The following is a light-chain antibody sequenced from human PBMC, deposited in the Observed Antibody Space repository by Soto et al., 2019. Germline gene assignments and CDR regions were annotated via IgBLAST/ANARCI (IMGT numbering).Light chain of an antibody. CDR1: QSVSSS. V-gene: IGKV3-11*01. CDR2: DAS. CDR3: QQRSNWPYT. J-gene: IGKJ2*01. Sequence: EIVLTQSPATLSLSPGERATLFCRASQSVSSSLAWYQQKPGQAPRLLIYDASNRATGIPARFSGGGSGTDFTLTISSLEPEDFAVYYCQQRSNWPYTFGQGTKLEIK.